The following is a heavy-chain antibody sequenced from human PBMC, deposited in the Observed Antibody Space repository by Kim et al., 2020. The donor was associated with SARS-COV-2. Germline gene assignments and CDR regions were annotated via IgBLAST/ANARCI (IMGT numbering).Heavy chain of an antibody. J-gene: IGHJ4*02. V-gene: IGHV3-30*18. Sequence: GGSLRLSCAASGFTFSSYGMHWVRQAPGKGLEWVAVISYDGSNKYYADSVKGRFTISRDNSKNTLYLQMNSLRAEDTAVYYCAKGRKRWELLVSFDYWGQGTLVTVSS. CDR1: GFTFSSYG. D-gene: IGHD1-26*01. CDR3: AKGRKRWELLVSFDY. CDR2: ISYDGSNK.